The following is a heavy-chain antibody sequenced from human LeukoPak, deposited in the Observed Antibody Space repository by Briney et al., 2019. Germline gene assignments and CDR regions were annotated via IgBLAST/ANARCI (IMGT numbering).Heavy chain of an antibody. J-gene: IGHJ4*02. Sequence: PGGSLRLSCAASGFTFSSYGMHWVRQAPGKGLEWVAVIWYDGSNKYYADSVKGRFTISRDNSKNTLYLQMNSLRAEDMAVYYCARDMSSGWPEASYYFDYWGQGTLVTVSS. V-gene: IGHV3-33*08. CDR2: IWYDGSNK. CDR3: ARDMSSGWPEASYYFDY. D-gene: IGHD6-19*01. CDR1: GFTFSSYG.